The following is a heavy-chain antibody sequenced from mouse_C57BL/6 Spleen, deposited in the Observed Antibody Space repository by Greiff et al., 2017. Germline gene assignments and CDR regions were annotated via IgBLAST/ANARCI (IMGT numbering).Heavy chain of an antibody. Sequence: EVQVVESGGGLVQPGGSLSLSCAASGFTFTDYYMSWVRQPPGKALEWLGFIRNKANGYTTEYSASVKGRFTISRDNSQSILYLQMNALRAEDSATYYCARTDGYYDPLDYWGQGTSVTVSS. J-gene: IGHJ4*01. V-gene: IGHV7-3*01. CDR2: IRNKANGYTT. D-gene: IGHD2-3*01. CDR1: GFTFTDYY. CDR3: ARTDGYYDPLDY.